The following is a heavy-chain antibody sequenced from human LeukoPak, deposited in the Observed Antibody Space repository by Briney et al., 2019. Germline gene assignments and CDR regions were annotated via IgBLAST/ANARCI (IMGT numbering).Heavy chain of an antibody. D-gene: IGHD6-19*01. J-gene: IGHJ3*02. Sequence: SETLSLTCTVSGGSISSYYWSWIRQPPGQGLEWIGYIYYSGSTNYNPSLKSRVTISVDTSKNQFSLKLSSVTAADTAVYYCAREDEYSSGWYAGAFDIWGQGTMVTVSS. CDR2: IYYSGST. CDR3: AREDEYSSGWYAGAFDI. CDR1: GGSISSYY. V-gene: IGHV4-59*01.